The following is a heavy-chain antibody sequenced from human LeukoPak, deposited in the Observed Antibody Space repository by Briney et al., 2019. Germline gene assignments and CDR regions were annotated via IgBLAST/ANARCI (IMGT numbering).Heavy chain of an antibody. CDR1: GGSFSGYY. J-gene: IGHJ5*02. Sequence: SETLSLTCAVYGGSFSGYYWSWIRQPPGKGLEWIGEINHSGSTNYNPSLKSRVTISVDTSKNQFSLKLSSVTAADTAVYYCAREAYYGSGSHRGWFDPWGQGTLVTVSS. D-gene: IGHD3-10*01. CDR2: INHSGST. V-gene: IGHV4-34*01. CDR3: AREAYYGSGSHRGWFDP.